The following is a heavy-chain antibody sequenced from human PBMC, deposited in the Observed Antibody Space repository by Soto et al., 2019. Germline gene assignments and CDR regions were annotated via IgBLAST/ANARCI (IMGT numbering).Heavy chain of an antibody. CDR2: IVVGSGNT. CDR1: GFTFTSSA. V-gene: IGHV1-58*01. Sequence: SVKVSCKASGFTFTSSAVQWVRQARGQRLEWIGWIVVGSGNTNYAQKFQERVTITRDMSTSTAYMELSSLRSEDTAVYYCAATIDTSYYYYGMDVWGQGTTVTVSS. CDR3: AATIDTSYYYYGMDV. D-gene: IGHD3-3*01. J-gene: IGHJ6*02.